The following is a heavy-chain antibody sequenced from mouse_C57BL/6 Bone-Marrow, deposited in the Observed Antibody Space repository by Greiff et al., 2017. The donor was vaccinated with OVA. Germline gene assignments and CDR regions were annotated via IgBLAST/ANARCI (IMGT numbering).Heavy chain of an antibody. Sequence: VKLMESGPGLVQPSQSLSITCPVSGFSLTSYGVHWVRQSPGKGLEWLGVIWSGGSTDYNAAFISRLSISKDNSKSQVFFKMNSLQADDTAIYYCARNTLDYWGQGTTLTVSS. CDR3: ARNTLDY. CDR2: IWSGGST. J-gene: IGHJ2*01. V-gene: IGHV2-2*01. CDR1: GFSLTSYG.